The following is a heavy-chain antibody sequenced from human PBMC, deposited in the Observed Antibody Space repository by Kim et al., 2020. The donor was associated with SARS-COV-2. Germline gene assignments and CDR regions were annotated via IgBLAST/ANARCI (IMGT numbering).Heavy chain of an antibody. CDR1: GFTFSSYG. D-gene: IGHD3-22*01. J-gene: IGHJ4*02. CDR3: ARDRITMIVVASGAFDY. CDR2: ISYDGSNK. V-gene: IGHV3-30-3*01. Sequence: GGSLRLSCAASGFTFSSYGMHWVRQAPGKGLEWVAVISYDGSNKYYADSVKGRFTISRDNSKNTLYLQMNSLRAEDTAVYYCARDRITMIVVASGAFDYWGQGTLVTVSS.